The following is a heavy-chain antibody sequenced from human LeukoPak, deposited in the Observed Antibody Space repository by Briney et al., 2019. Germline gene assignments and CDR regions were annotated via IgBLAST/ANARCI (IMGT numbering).Heavy chain of an antibody. CDR2: ISWNSGSI. CDR1: GFTFDDYA. D-gene: IGHD5-18*01. J-gene: IGHJ6*03. Sequence: GGSLRLSCAASGFTFDDYAMHWVRQAPGKGLEWVSGISWNSGSIGYADSVKGRFTISRDNAKNSLYLQMNSLRAEDTALYYCAKDDTLLPYHMDVWGKGTTVTVSS. V-gene: IGHV3-9*01. CDR3: AKDDTLLPYHMDV.